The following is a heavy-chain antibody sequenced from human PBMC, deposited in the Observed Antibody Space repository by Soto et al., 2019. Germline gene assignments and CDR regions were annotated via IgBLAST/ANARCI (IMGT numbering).Heavy chain of an antibody. CDR3: ARDMRTVWSTGYCYGMDV. CDR2: ISAYNGNT. V-gene: IGHV1-18*01. CDR1: GYTFISYG. D-gene: IGHD3-10*01. Sequence: QVQLVQSGAEVKKPGASVKVSCKASGYTFISYGINWVRQAPGQGLEWMGWISAYNGNTNYAQKLQGRVTLTTDTPTRQAYMELGSLRSDDTAVHYCARDMRTVWSTGYCYGMDVWGQGTTVTVSS. J-gene: IGHJ6*02.